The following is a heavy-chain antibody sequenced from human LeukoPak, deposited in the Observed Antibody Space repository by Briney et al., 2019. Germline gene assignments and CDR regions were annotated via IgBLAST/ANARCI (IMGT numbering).Heavy chain of an antibody. CDR1: GGSISSSSYY. CDR3: ARGFYIYHGGNFLFQH. J-gene: IGHJ1*01. CDR2: IYYSGST. Sequence: SETLSLTCTVSGGSISSSSYYWGWIRQPPGKGLEWIGSIYYSGSTYYNPSLKSRVTISVDTSKNQFSLKLSSVTAADTAVYYRARGFYIYHGGNFLFQHWGQGALVTVSS. V-gene: IGHV4-39*01. D-gene: IGHD4-23*01.